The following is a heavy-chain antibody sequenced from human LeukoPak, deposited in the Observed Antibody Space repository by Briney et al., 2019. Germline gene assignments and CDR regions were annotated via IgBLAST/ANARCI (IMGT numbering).Heavy chain of an antibody. CDR3: ARTGRPYDFWSGYDFDY. CDR2: IYTSGST. V-gene: IGHV4-61*02. D-gene: IGHD3-3*01. CDR1: GGSISSGSYY. Sequence: SETLSLTCTVPGGSISSGSYYWSWIRQPAGKGLEWIGRIYTSGSTNYNPSLKSRVTISVDTSKNQFSLKLSSVTAADTAVYYCARTGRPYDFWSGYDFDYWGQGTLVTVSS. J-gene: IGHJ4*02.